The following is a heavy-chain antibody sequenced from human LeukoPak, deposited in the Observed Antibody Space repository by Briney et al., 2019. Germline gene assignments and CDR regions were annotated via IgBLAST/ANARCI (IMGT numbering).Heavy chain of an antibody. CDR3: ASWYSSSEFDY. D-gene: IGHD6-13*01. Sequence: ASVKVSCKASGYTFTSYGISWVRQAPGQGLEWMGWISAYNGNTNYAQKLQGRVTMTTDTSTSAAYMELRSLRSDDTAVYCCASWYSSSEFDYWGQGTLVTVSS. CDR2: ISAYNGNT. V-gene: IGHV1-18*01. CDR1: GYTFTSYG. J-gene: IGHJ4*02.